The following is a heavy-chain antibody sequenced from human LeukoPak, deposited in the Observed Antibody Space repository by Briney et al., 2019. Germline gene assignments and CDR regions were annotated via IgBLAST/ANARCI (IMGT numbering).Heavy chain of an antibody. CDR1: GFTFSSYG. Sequence: GGSLRLSCAASGFTFSSYGMSWVRQAPGKGLEWVSAISGSGGSTYYADSVKGRFTISRDNAKNSLYLQMNSLRAEDTAVYYCARYGSWLYYFDYWGRGTLVTVSS. D-gene: IGHD4-17*01. V-gene: IGHV3-23*01. J-gene: IGHJ4*02. CDR2: ISGSGGST. CDR3: ARYGSWLYYFDY.